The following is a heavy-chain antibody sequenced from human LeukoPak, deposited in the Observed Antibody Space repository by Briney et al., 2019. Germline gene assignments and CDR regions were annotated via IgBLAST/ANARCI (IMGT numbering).Heavy chain of an antibody. CDR2: ISGSGGST. V-gene: IGHV3-23*01. CDR1: GFPLRSYG. CDR3: AKDSYYGSGSYSYFDY. J-gene: IGHJ4*02. D-gene: IGHD3-10*01. Sequence: GTLRLSCAASGFPLRSYGMSWVRQAPGKGLEWVSGISGSGGSTYYADSVKGRFTISRDNSKNTLYLQMNSLRAEDTAVYYCAKDSYYGSGSYSYFDYWGQGTLVTVSS.